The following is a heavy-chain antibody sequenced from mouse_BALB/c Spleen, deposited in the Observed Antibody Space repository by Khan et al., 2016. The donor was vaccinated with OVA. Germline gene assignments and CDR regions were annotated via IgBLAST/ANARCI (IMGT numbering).Heavy chain of an antibody. CDR1: GFTFIDYG. CDR3: ARGGFAY. Sequence: EVALVESGGGLVQPGGSRKLSCAASGFTFIDYGMAWVRQTPGKGPEWIAFISSVAYSIYYADTVTGRFTISRENAKNTLYLEMSSLRSDDTAMYYCARGGFAYWGQGTLVTVSA. V-gene: IGHV5-15*02. CDR2: ISSVAYSI. J-gene: IGHJ3*01.